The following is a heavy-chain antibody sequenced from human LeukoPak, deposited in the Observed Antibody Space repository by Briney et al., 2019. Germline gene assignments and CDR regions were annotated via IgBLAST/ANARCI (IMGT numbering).Heavy chain of an antibody. Sequence: PGGSLRLSCAASGFTFSSYGMHWVRQAPGKGLEWVAFIRYDGSNKYYADSVKGRFTISRDNSKNTLYLQVNRLRAEDTAVHYCAKDQRVTVTTAWYAFDIWGQGTMVTVSS. J-gene: IGHJ3*02. CDR1: GFTFSSYG. D-gene: IGHD4-17*01. CDR3: AKDQRVTVTTAWYAFDI. CDR2: IRYDGSNK. V-gene: IGHV3-30*02.